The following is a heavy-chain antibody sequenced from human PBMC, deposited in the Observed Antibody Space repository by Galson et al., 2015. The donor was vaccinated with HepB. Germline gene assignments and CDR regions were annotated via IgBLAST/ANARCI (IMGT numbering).Heavy chain of an antibody. Sequence: QSGAEVKKPGESLKISCKGSGYSFTNYWIGWVRQMPGKGLEWMGRIDPSDSYTNYSPSFQGHVTISVDKSITTAYLQWSSLTASDTAIYYCARRGASDFDYWGQGTLVTVSS. CDR2: IDPSDSYT. D-gene: IGHD2-15*01. J-gene: IGHJ4*02. CDR1: GYSFTNYW. CDR3: ARRGASDFDY. V-gene: IGHV5-10-1*01.